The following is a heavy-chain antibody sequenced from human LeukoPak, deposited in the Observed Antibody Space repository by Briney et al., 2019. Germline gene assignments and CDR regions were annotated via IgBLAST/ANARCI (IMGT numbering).Heavy chain of an antibody. CDR2: ISTDGTTT. D-gene: IGHD2-15*01. CDR1: GFPFRSHW. Sequence: GGSLRLSCAASGFPFRSHWMHWVRQVPGKGLVWVSHISTDGTTTNYADSVKGRFTISRDNAKDTLYLQLNSLRAEDTAIYYCARSLGYSSGGWGQGTLVTVSP. CDR3: ARSLGYSSGG. J-gene: IGHJ4*02. V-gene: IGHV3-74*01.